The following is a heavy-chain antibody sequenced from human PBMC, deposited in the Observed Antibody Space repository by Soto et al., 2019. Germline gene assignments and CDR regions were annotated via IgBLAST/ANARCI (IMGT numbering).Heavy chain of an antibody. D-gene: IGHD2-2*01. J-gene: IGHJ4*02. V-gene: IGHV3-74*01. Sequence: EVQLVESGGALVRPGGSLRLSCAASGFPFSRSFMHWVHQAPGKGLVWVARVNTNGSTTVYPGSVKGRFTISGDNVKNTAALEMNGLRAEDTSVYFSVKVPGPFISTWSYRFDSWGQGTPVTVSS. CDR3: VKVPGPFISTWSYRFDS. CDR2: VNTNGSTT. CDR1: GFPFSRSF.